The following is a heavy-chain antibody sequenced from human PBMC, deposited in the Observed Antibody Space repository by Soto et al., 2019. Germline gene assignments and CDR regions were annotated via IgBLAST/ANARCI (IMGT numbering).Heavy chain of an antibody. CDR3: AKYDFWSGYSLNRTDY. D-gene: IGHD3-3*01. CDR1: GFTFSSYA. J-gene: IGHJ4*02. CDR2: ISGSGGST. V-gene: IGHV3-23*01. Sequence: EGSLRLSCAASGFTFSSYAMSWVRQAPGKGLEWVSAISGSGGSTYYADSVKGRFTISRDNSKNTLYLQMNSLRAEDTAVYYCAKYDFWSGYSLNRTDYWGQGTLVTVSS.